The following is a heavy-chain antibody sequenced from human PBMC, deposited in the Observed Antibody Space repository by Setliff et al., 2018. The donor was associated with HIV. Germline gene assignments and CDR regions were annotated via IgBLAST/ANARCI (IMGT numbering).Heavy chain of an antibody. CDR3: ASARAYNSRTLFDY. CDR2: IDSGGKDK. V-gene: IGHV3-30*02. D-gene: IGHD6-13*01. CDR1: GFSFSTIG. J-gene: IGHJ4*02. Sequence: GGSLRLSCAASGFSFSTIGMHWVRQAPGKGLEWVSFIDSGGKDKIYIDSVQGRFTISRDNSKNTLYLQMNSLRAEDTAIYYCASARAYNSRTLFDYWGQGTLVTVSS.